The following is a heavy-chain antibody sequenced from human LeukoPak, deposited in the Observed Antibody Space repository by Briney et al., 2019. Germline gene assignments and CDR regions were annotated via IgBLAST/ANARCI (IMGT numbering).Heavy chain of an antibody. Sequence: PGGSLRLSCAASGFTVSSNYMSWVRQAPGKGLEWVSGINWNGGSTGYADSVKGRFTISRDNAKNSLYLQMNSLRAEDTALYYCARSRSGWYSRLVYWGQGTLVTVSS. J-gene: IGHJ4*02. D-gene: IGHD6-19*01. CDR3: ARSRSGWYSRLVY. V-gene: IGHV3-20*04. CDR2: INWNGGST. CDR1: GFTVSSNY.